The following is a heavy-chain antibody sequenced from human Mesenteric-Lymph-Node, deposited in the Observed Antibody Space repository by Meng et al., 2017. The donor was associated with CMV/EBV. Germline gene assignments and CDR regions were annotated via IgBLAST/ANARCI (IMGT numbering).Heavy chain of an antibody. V-gene: IGHV3-30*03. CDR2: ISYDGSKK. J-gene: IGHJ4*02. D-gene: IGHD2-15*01. CDR1: GFTFSDYY. Sequence: GESLKISCAASGFTFSDYYMNWIRQAPGGGLEWVAVISYDGSKKDYADSVKGRFTISRDNSMNTLYLQMNSLGDEDTAVYYCARGGCSGGYCSNDYWGQGTLVTVSS. CDR3: ARGGCSGGYCSNDY.